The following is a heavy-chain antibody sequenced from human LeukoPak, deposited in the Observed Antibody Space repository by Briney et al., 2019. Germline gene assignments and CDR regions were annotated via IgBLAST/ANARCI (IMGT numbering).Heavy chain of an antibody. D-gene: IGHD6-6*01. CDR1: GFTFSTYG. V-gene: IGHV3-21*01. J-gene: IGHJ4*02. CDR2: ISGSSSYI. Sequence: GGSLRLSCAASGFTFSTYGMSWVRQAPGKGLEWVSVISGSSSYIYYADSVKGRFTISRDNAKNSLYLQMNSLRAEDTAVYYCARIPGGAARRDYWGQGTLVTVSS. CDR3: ARIPGGAARRDY.